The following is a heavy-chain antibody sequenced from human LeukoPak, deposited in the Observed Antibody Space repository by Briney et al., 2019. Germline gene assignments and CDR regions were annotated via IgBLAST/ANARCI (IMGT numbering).Heavy chain of an antibody. CDR3: ARGGGYDKGPQAH. Sequence: GGSLRLSCAASGFTFSSYAMHWVRRAPGKGLEWVAVISYDGSNKYYADSVKGRFTISRDNSKNTLYLQMNSLRAEDTAVYYCARGGGYDKGPQAHWGQGTLVTVSS. J-gene: IGHJ4*02. V-gene: IGHV3-30-3*01. D-gene: IGHD3-22*01. CDR1: GFTFSSYA. CDR2: ISYDGSNK.